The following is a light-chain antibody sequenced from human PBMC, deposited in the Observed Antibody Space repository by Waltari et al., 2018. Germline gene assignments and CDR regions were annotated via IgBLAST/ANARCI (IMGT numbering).Light chain of an antibody. CDR2: DVS. CDR1: LRDVGTYNP. Sequence: QSALTQPASVSGSPGHRITISGTGTLRDVGTYNPFAWYQQHPGKAPKLMIYDVSKRPSGVSDRFSGSKSGNTASLTISGLQAEDEADYYCSSYTSSSTLVFGGGTKVTVL. J-gene: IGLJ3*02. V-gene: IGLV2-14*01. CDR3: SSYTSSSTLV.